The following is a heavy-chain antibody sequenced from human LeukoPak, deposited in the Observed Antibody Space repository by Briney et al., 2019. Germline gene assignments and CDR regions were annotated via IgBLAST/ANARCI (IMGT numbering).Heavy chain of an antibody. V-gene: IGHV1-69*13. Sequence: GASVKVSCKASGGTFSSYAISWVRQAPGQGLEWMGGIIPIFGTANYAQKFQGRVTITADESTSTAYIELSSLRSEDTAVYYRAREGGYSYGVYWGQGTLVTVSS. CDR3: AREGGYSYGVY. J-gene: IGHJ4*02. CDR2: IIPIFGTA. D-gene: IGHD5-18*01. CDR1: GGTFSSYA.